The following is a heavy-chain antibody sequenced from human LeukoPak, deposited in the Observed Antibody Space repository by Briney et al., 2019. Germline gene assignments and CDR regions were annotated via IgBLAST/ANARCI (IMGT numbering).Heavy chain of an antibody. CDR1: GGSISSGDYY. D-gene: IGHD3-3*01. V-gene: IGHV4-30-4*08. J-gene: IGHJ4*02. Sequence: PSKTLSLTCTVSGGSISSGDYYWSWIRQPPGKGLDWIGYIYYSGSTYYNPSLKSRVTISVDTSKNQFSLKLSSVTAADTAVYYCARESRFLEWSADYWGQGTLVTVSS. CDR2: IYYSGST. CDR3: ARESRFLEWSADY.